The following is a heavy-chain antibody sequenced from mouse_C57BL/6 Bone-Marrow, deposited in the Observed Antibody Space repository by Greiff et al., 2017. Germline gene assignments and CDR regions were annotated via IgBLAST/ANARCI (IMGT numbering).Heavy chain of an antibody. J-gene: IGHJ2*01. D-gene: IGHD1-1*01. Sequence: VQLQQSGAELVRPGASVKLSCKASGYTFPDYYLNWVKQRPGQGLEWIARIYPESGNPYYNAKFKGKATLTAEKSSSTAYMQLSSLTSEDSAVYFCARRGIITTGEYFDYWGQGTTLTVSS. CDR2: IYPESGNP. CDR1: GYTFPDYY. CDR3: ARRGIITTGEYFDY. V-gene: IGHV1-76*01.